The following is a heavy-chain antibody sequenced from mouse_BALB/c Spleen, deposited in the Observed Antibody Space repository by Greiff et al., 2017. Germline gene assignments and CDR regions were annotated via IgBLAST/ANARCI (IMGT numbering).Heavy chain of an antibody. J-gene: IGHJ1*01. V-gene: IGHV7-3*02. CDR2: IRNKANGYTT. CDR3: ARDYDYDEDWYFDV. Sequence: EVQLVESGGGLVQPGGSLRLSCATSGFTFTDYYMSWVRQPPGKALEWLGFIRNKANGYTTEYSASVKGRFTISRDNSQSILYLQMNTLRAEDSATYYCARDYDYDEDWYFDVWGAGTTVTVSS. CDR1: GFTFTDYY. D-gene: IGHD2-4*01.